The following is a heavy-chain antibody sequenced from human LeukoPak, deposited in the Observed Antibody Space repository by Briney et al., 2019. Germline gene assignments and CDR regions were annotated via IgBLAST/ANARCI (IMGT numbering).Heavy chain of an antibody. J-gene: IGHJ4*02. Sequence: GGSLRLSCVGSGFTLSIYWMYWIRHSPGKGLLWVARINPDGSIADYTDSVKGRFTISRDNVKNTLYLQMNSLRAEDTAVYYCAKVAKYYYGSETYYFFEHWGQGTPVTASS. CDR2: INPDGSIA. V-gene: IGHV3-74*01. CDR3: AKVAKYYYGSETYYFFEH. D-gene: IGHD3-10*01. CDR1: GFTLSIYW.